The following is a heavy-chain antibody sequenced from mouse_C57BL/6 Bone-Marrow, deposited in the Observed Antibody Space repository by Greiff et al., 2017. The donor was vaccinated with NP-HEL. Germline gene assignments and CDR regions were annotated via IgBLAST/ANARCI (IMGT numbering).Heavy chain of an antibody. CDR3: TTGYDEGVDY. V-gene: IGHV14-4*01. CDR1: GFNIKDAY. D-gene: IGHD2-2*01. CDR2: FDPEHGDT. Sequence: DVKLVESGAELVRPGASVKLSCTASGFNIKDAYMHWVKPRPDQGLAWIGWFDPEHGDTEYASKFQGKATITADTSSTTAYLQLSSLTSEDTAVYYCTTGYDEGVDYWGQGTTLTVSS. J-gene: IGHJ2*01.